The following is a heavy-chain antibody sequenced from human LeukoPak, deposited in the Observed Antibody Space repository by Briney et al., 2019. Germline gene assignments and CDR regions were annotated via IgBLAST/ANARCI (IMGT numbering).Heavy chain of an antibody. D-gene: IGHD3-10*01. CDR2: ISAYNGNT. CDR3: ARGSDYYGSGSYKSWFDP. CDR1: SYTFTSYG. J-gene: IGHJ5*02. V-gene: IGHV1-18*04. Sequence: ASVKVSCKASSYTFTSYGISWVRQAPGQGLEWMGWISAYNGNTNYAQKLQGRVTMTTDTSTSTAYMELRSLRSDDTAVYYCARGSDYYGSGSYKSWFDPWGQGTLVTVSS.